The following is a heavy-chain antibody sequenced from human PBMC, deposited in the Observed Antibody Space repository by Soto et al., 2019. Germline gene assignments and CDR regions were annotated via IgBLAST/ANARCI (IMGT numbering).Heavy chain of an antibody. J-gene: IGHJ5*02. V-gene: IGHV2-5*02. CDR3: AHVPRTPAPLVVVLGWFDP. Sequence: SGPTLVTTTQTLTLTWTVSGFSLSTIGVGVGWIRQPPGKALEWLALIDWDDDKRYSPSLKSRLTITKDTSKNQVVLTMTNMDPVDTATYYCAHVPRTPAPLVVVLGWFDPWVQGTLVTVSS. CDR2: IDWDDDK. D-gene: IGHD3-22*01. CDR1: GFSLSTIGVG.